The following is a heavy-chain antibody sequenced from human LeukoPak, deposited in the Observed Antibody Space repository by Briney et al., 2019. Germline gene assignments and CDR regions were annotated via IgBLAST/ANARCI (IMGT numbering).Heavy chain of an antibody. CDR2: INPNSGGT. D-gene: IGHD3-10*01. CDR1: GYTFTGYY. V-gene: IGHV1-2*02. CDR3: ARGNLAYTRGLEYYFDY. Sequence: GASVKVSCKASGYTFTGYYMHWVRQAPGQGLEWMGWINPNSGGTNYAQKFQGRVTMTRDTSISTAYMELSRLRSDDTAVYYCARGNLAYTRGLEYYFDYWGQGTLVTVSS. J-gene: IGHJ4*02.